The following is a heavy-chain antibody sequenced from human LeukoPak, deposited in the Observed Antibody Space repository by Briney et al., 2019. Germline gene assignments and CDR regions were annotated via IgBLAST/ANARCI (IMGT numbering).Heavy chain of an antibody. Sequence: GGSLRLSCAASGFTFSSYAMHWVRQAPGKGLEWVAVISYDGSNKYYADSVKGRFTISRDNSKNTLYLQMNSLRAEDTAVYYCARFRFGYYDNSAPPWGQGTLVTVSS. J-gene: IGHJ5*02. CDR1: GFTFSSYA. V-gene: IGHV3-30*04. CDR3: ARFRFGYYDNSAPP. CDR2: ISYDGSNK. D-gene: IGHD3-22*01.